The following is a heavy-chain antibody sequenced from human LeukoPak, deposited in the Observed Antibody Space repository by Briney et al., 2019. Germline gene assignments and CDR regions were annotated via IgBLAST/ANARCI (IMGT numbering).Heavy chain of an antibody. J-gene: IGHJ4*02. D-gene: IGHD3-22*01. Sequence: GGSLRLSCAASGFTFSSYWMHWVRQAPGKGLVWVSRINSDGSSTSYADSVKGRFTISRDNAKNTLYLQMNSLRAEDTAVYYCATPLDYYDSSGYHQGGDWGQGTLVTVSS. CDR2: INSDGSST. CDR1: GFTFSSYW. CDR3: ATPLDYYDSSGYHQGGD. V-gene: IGHV3-74*01.